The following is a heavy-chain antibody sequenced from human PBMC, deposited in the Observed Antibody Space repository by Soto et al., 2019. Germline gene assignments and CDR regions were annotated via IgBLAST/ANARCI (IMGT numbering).Heavy chain of an antibody. CDR2: IYHSGST. D-gene: IGHD3-3*01. CDR1: GGSISSGGYS. CDR3: ARQYDFWSGYEAQDAFDI. V-gene: IGHV4-30-2*01. J-gene: IGHJ3*02. Sequence: QLQLQESGSGLVKPSQTLSLTCAVSGGSISSGGYSWSWIRQPPGKGLEWIGYIYHSGSTYYNPSLKSRVNISVDRSKNQFSLKLSSVTAADTAVYYCARQYDFWSGYEAQDAFDIWGQGTMVTVSS.